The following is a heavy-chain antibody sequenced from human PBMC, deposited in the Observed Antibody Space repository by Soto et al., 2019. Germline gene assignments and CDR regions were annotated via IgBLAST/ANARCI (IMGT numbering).Heavy chain of an antibody. J-gene: IGHJ6*02. Sequence: QVQLVQSGAEEKQPGASVRLSCKASGYDFSSYAMHWVRQAPGQRLEWMGWINIGSGNTEYSQNFQDRITSTRDTSSSTVYMELNSLKSEDTAVYYCARDGGDCCYRLIDYDYSGLDVWGQGTMVTVSS. CDR1: GYDFSSYA. CDR2: INIGSGNT. D-gene: IGHD2-21*02. V-gene: IGHV1-3*05. CDR3: ARDGGDCCYRLIDYDYSGLDV.